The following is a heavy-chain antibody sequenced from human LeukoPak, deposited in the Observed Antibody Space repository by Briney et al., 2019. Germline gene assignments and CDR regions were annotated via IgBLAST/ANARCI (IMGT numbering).Heavy chain of an antibody. J-gene: IGHJ2*01. V-gene: IGHV4-59*01. Sequence: SETLSLTCTVSGGSISSYYWSWIRQPPGKGLEWIGYIYYSGSTNYNPSLKSQITISVDTSKNQFSLKLSSVTAADTAVYYCARSNSSGWYYWSFDLWGRGTLVTVSS. CDR2: IYYSGST. CDR3: ARSNSSGWYYWSFDL. CDR1: GGSISSYY. D-gene: IGHD6-19*01.